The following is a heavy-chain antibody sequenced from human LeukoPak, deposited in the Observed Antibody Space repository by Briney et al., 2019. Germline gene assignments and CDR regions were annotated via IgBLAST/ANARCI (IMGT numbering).Heavy chain of an antibody. D-gene: IGHD3-3*01. V-gene: IGHV3-30*18. CDR2: ISDDGSNK. CDR1: GFTFSSYG. J-gene: IGHJ6*02. CDR3: AKGFFEWLWDSMDV. Sequence: GGSLRLSCAASGFTFSSYGMHWVRPAPGKGLEWVAVISDDGSNKYYADSVKGRFTISRDNSKNMLYLQMNSLRAEDTAVYYCAKGFFEWLWDSMDVWGQGTTVTVSS.